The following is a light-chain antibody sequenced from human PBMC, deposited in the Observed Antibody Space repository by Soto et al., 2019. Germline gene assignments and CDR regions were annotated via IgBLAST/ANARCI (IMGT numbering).Light chain of an antibody. CDR1: QSVNTW. Sequence: IQMTQSPSTLSASVGDRVTITCRASQSVNTWLAWYQQKPGKAPNLLIYEVSRLESGVPSRFSGSGSGTEFTLTISSLQPDDFVTYYCQQYNSYPRTLGQGTKVDIK. V-gene: IGKV1-5*01. CDR2: EVS. CDR3: QQYNSYPRT. J-gene: IGKJ1*01.